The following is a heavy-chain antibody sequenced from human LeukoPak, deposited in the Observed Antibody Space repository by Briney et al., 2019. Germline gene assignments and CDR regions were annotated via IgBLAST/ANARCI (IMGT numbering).Heavy chain of an antibody. CDR3: AKAIGYCSGGSCYGFDY. J-gene: IGHJ4*02. V-gene: IGHV3-9*01. Sequence: QPGGSLRLSCAASGFTFDDYAMHWVRQAPGKGLEWVSGISWNSGSIGYADSVKGRFTISRDNAKNSLCLQMNSLRAEDTALYYCAKAIGYCSGGSCYGFDYWGQGTLVTVSS. CDR2: ISWNSGSI. CDR1: GFTFDDYA. D-gene: IGHD2-15*01.